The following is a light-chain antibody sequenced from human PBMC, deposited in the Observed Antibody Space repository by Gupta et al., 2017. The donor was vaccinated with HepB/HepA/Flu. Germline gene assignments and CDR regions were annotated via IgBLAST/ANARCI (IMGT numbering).Light chain of an antibody. J-gene: IGLJ1*01. CDR1: SRAVGHFNY. Sequence: QSALTPPPAASGSPGQTVTIACNATSRAVGHFNYVSWYQQLPGTAPKFMIDEVTNRPSGVPDRFSGSKSGNTASLTVSGLQAEDEADYYCSSYAGNLIVVFGTGTKVTVL. CDR2: EVT. CDR3: SSYAGNLIVV. V-gene: IGLV2-8*01.